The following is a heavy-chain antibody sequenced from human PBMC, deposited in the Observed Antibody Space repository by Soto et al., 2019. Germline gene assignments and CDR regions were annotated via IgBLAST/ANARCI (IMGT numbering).Heavy chain of an antibody. CDR2: IWYDGSNK. J-gene: IGHJ6*02. Sequence: GGSLRLSCAASGFTFSSYGMHWVRQAPGKGLEWVAVIWYDGSNKYYADSVKGRLTISRDNSKNTLYLQMNSLRAEDTAVYYCARDIEIGDDILTGYYYYYYYGMDVWGQGTTVTAP. V-gene: IGHV3-33*01. CDR1: GFTFSSYG. CDR3: ARDIEIGDDILTGYYYYYYYGMDV. D-gene: IGHD3-9*01.